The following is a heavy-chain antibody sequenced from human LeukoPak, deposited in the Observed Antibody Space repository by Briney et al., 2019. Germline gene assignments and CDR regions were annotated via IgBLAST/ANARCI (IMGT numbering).Heavy chain of an antibody. CDR1: GFSFSIYY. Sequence: PGGSLRLSCAASGFSFSIYYMHWVRQAPGKGLVWVSRINSDGTATAYADSVRGRFTISRDNAKNTLYLQMNSLRAEDTAVYYCVLYGLGSPHWGQGTLVTVSS. V-gene: IGHV3-74*01. CDR3: VLYGLGSPH. J-gene: IGHJ4*02. CDR2: INSDGTAT. D-gene: IGHD3-10*01.